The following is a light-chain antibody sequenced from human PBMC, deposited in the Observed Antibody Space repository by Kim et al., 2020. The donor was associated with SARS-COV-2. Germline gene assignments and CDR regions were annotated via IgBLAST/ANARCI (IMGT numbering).Light chain of an antibody. J-gene: IGKJ1*01. CDR3: QQYNSWPET. CDR2: GAS. CDR1: QSVSSY. Sequence: EIVMTQSPATLSVSPGERATLSCRASQSVSSYLGWYQHKPGQAPRLLIYGASTMATGIPARFSGSGSGTDFTLTISSLQSEDFAVYYCQQYNSWPETFGQGTKVDIK. V-gene: IGKV3-15*01.